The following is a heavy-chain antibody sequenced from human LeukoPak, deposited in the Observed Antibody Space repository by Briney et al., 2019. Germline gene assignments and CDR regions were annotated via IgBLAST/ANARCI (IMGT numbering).Heavy chain of an antibody. D-gene: IGHD5-18*01. CDR1: GFTFSNCG. Sequence: GGSLRLSCAASGFTFSNCGMTWVRQAPGKGLEWVSSISSSSSYIYYADSVKGRFTISRDNAKNSLYLQMNSLRAEDTAVYYCAKDGARGYSYGYPFDYWGQGTLVTVSS. CDR2: ISSSSSYI. CDR3: AKDGARGYSYGYPFDY. V-gene: IGHV3-21*01. J-gene: IGHJ4*02.